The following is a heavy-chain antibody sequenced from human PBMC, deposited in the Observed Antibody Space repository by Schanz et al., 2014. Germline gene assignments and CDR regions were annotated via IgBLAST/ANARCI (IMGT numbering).Heavy chain of an antibody. CDR3: AKVRGDQRGAFDS. CDR2: TSHDGSFT. CDR1: GFTFSSSW. Sequence: EVQLVESGGSVVRPGGSLRLSCAASGFTFSSSWMHWVRQAPGKGLVWVSRTSHDGSFTTFADSVKGRFTISRDNAKNSLYLQMNSLRVDDTAFYFCAKVRGDQRGAFDSWGQGTLVTVSS. D-gene: IGHD4-17*01. J-gene: IGHJ4*02. V-gene: IGHV3-74*02.